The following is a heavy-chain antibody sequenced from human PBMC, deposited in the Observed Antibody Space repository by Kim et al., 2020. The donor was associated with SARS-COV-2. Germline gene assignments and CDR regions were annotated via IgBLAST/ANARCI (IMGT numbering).Heavy chain of an antibody. CDR3: ARDYDSSGYGDGAFDI. D-gene: IGHD3-22*01. Sequence: SVNGRFTISRDNAKNSLYLQMNRLRAEDTAVYYCARDYDSSGYGDGAFDIWGQGTMVTVSS. V-gene: IGHV3-21*01. J-gene: IGHJ3*02.